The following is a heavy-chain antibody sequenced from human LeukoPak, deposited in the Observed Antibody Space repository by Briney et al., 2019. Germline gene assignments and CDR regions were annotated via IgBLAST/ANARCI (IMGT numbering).Heavy chain of an antibody. Sequence: GGSLRLSCVASGFTFSDYSMNWVRQAPGKGLEWVSYITSSSTTTHYADSVKGRFTISRDNAKNSLYLQMNSLRDEDTAVYYCARRPNAGFYGIAYWGQGTLVTVSS. D-gene: IGHD2/OR15-2a*01. CDR3: ARRPNAGFYGIAY. CDR2: ITSSSTTT. CDR1: GFTFSDYS. V-gene: IGHV3-48*02. J-gene: IGHJ4*02.